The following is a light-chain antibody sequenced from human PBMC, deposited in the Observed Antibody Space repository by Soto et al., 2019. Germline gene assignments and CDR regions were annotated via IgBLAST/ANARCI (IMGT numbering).Light chain of an antibody. CDR3: QQTYSTLSIT. Sequence: DIQMTQSASSLSASVGDRVTITCRASESIARHLNWYQQKPGKAPKLLIYAASSLQNGVPSRFRGGGSGKDFTLTISNLQPEDFATYYCQQTYSTLSITFGQGTRLEIK. V-gene: IGKV1-39*01. CDR2: AAS. CDR1: ESIARH. J-gene: IGKJ5*01.